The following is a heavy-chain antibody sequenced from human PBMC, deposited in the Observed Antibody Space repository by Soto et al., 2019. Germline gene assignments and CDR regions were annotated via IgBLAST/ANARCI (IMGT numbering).Heavy chain of an antibody. D-gene: IGHD6-19*01. CDR2: INPGTGNT. CDR3: ASPRSSGWLDFDY. J-gene: IGHJ4*02. V-gene: IGHV1-3*01. CDR1: GYTFTSYA. Sequence: ASVKVSCKASGYTFTSYAMHWVRQAPGQRLEWMGWINPGTGNTKYSQRFQGRVTITRDTSASTAYMELSSLRSEDTAVYYCASPRSSGWLDFDYWGQGTLVTVSS.